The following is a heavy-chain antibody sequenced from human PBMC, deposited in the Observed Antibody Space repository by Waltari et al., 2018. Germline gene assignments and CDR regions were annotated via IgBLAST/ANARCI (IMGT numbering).Heavy chain of an antibody. CDR3: ARLDTSDYYHKLDF. J-gene: IGHJ4*02. V-gene: IGHV5-51*01. D-gene: IGHD6-25*01. CDR1: GYSFTYKW. CDR2: IYPGDSDT. Sequence: EVRLEQSGAEVKKTGPSLKLSCQGSGYSFTYKWIGWVRQMPGKGLEWLGIIYPGDSDTRYSPSFEGHVTISTDKSISTAYLQWSSLKASDTAMYYCARLDTSDYYHKLDFWGQGTLVTVSS.